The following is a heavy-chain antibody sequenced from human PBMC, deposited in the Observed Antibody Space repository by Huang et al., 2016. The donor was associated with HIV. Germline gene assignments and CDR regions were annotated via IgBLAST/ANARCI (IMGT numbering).Heavy chain of an antibody. CDR3: ARAARGDGYQGAFDV. D-gene: IGHD2-2*03. Sequence: QVLLVQSGAEVKRPGASVKLSCRASGYTFPAYGIHWLRRAPGQSLQWMGGIRPWRGQIPFSKGFRGRMTISRDTSANTVYMELSNISPGDTATYYCARAARGDGYQGAFDVWGQGTVVTASS. V-gene: IGHV1-3*01. CDR1: GYTFPAYG. CDR2: IRPWRGQI. J-gene: IGHJ3*01.